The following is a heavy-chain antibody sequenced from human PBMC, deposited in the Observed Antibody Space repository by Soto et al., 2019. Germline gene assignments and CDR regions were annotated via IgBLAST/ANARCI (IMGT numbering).Heavy chain of an antibody. CDR2: IYYSGST. Sequence: SETLSLTCTVSGGSIISSSYYWGWIRQPPGKGLEWIGSIYYSGSTYYNPSLKSRVTISVDTSKNQFSLKLSSVTAADTAVYYCAGLTIAGYGDYSLHEIFXYWGQGTLVXVSS. V-gene: IGHV4-39*01. J-gene: IGHJ4*02. D-gene: IGHD4-17*01. CDR3: AGLTIAGYGDYSLHEIFXY. CDR1: GGSIISSSYY.